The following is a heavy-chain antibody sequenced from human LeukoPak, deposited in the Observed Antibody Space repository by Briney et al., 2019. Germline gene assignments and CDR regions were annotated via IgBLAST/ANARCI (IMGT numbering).Heavy chain of an antibody. CDR1: GFTLSDAY. V-gene: IGHV3-15*01. D-gene: IGHD1-1*01. Sequence: GGSLRLSCAASGFTLSDAYMTWVRQTPGKGLEWVGRITSKGDGGTTHYAAPVKGRFIISRDDSKGTLYLQLNSLRTDDTAVYYCLVQYYFDHWGRGTLVTVSS. CDR3: LVQYYFDH. J-gene: IGHJ4*02. CDR2: ITSKGDGGTT.